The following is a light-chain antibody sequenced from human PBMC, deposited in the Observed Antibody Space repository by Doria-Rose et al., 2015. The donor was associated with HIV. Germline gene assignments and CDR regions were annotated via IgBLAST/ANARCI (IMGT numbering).Light chain of an antibody. J-gene: IGKJ1*01. CDR2: DGS. CDR3: HQYGTSWT. V-gene: IGKV3-20*01. Sequence: DIVMPQSSGTLSLSPGERATLSCRASQSFSSTYLAWYQQKPGQAPSLLIYDGSTRATGIPDRFSASGSGTDFTLTINGLEPEDFALYYCHQYGTSWTFGQGTKVEI. CDR1: QSFSSTY.